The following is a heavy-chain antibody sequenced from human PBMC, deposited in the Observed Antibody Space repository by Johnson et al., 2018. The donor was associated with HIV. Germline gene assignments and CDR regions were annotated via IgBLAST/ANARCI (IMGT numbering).Heavy chain of an antibody. J-gene: IGHJ3*02. CDR1: GFTFSGSA. CDR3: TRRVSALVVYYERSGAFDI. V-gene: IGHV3-73*02. CDR2: IRSKANSYAT. Sequence: VQLVESGGGLVQPGGSLKLSCVASGFTFSGSAMHWVRQASGKGLEWVGRIRSKANSYATAYAASVKGRFTISRDDSKNTAYLQMNSLKTEDTAVYYCTRRVSALVVYYERSGAFDIWGQGTMVTVSS. D-gene: IGHD3-22*01.